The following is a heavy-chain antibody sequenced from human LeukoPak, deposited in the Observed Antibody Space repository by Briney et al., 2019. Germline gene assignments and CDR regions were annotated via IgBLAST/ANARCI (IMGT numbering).Heavy chain of an antibody. D-gene: IGHD5-12*01. CDR2: FNSADNVE. V-gene: IGHV3-48*03. Sequence: GGALRLSRVASRFIPRSCELNSVRPPPGKGPAWVPHFNSADNVEYYTDSVRGRFTMPRDNAKDLLYLEMNSLRAEDTAVYYCAKSPGSSGYYYFDYWGQGTLVTVSS. J-gene: IGHJ4*02. CDR3: AKSPGSSGYYYFDY. CDR1: RFIPRSCE.